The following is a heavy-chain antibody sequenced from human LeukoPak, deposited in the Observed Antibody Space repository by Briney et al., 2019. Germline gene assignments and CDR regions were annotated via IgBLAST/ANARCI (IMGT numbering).Heavy chain of an antibody. CDR1: GYTFTSYD. J-gene: IGHJ6*02. V-gene: IGHV1-8*01. Sequence: ASVKVSCKASGYTFTSYDINWVRQATGQGLEWMGWMNPNSGNTGYAQKFQGRVTMTRNTSISTAHMELSSLRSEDTAVYYCARGPVRDWYYYYGMDVWGQGTTVTVSS. D-gene: IGHD4-11*01. CDR2: MNPNSGNT. CDR3: ARGPVRDWYYYYGMDV.